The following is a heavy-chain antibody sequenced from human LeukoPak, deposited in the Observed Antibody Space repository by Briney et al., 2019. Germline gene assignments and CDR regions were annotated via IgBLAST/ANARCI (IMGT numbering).Heavy chain of an antibody. CDR1: GGSISSYY. CDR2: IYTSGST. Sequence: SETLSLTCTVSGGSISSYYWSWIRQPAGKGLEWIGRIYTSGSTNYNPSLKSRVTMSVDTSKNQFSLKLSSVTAADTAVYYCTRDIGGSGSYYNNWFDPWGREPWSPSPQ. J-gene: IGHJ5*02. V-gene: IGHV4-4*07. D-gene: IGHD3-10*01. CDR3: TRDIGGSGSYYNNWFDP.